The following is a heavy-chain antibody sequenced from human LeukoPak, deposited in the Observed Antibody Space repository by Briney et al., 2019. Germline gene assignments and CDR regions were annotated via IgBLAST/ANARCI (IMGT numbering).Heavy chain of an antibody. Sequence: ASVKVSCKASGYTFTSYGISWVRQAPGQGLEWMGGIIPIFGTANYAQKFQGRVTITADKSTSTAYMELSSLRSEDTAVYYCASWRRMSRSYYAHWGQGTLVTVSS. CDR3: ASWRRMSRSYYAH. D-gene: IGHD1-26*01. CDR2: IIPIFGTA. CDR1: GYTFTSYG. V-gene: IGHV1-69*06. J-gene: IGHJ4*02.